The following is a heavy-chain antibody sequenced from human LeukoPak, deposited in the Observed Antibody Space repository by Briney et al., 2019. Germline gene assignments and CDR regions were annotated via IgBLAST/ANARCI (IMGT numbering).Heavy chain of an antibody. CDR2: IYYSGTT. J-gene: IGHJ1*01. Sequence: SETLSLTCTGSGGSINSYYWSWLRQPPGKGLKWIGYIYYSGTTNYSPSLKSRVTISIDTPKNQYSLKLTSVTPADTAVYFCARGQGSHSSNLVHWGQGALVTVSS. CDR1: GGSINSYY. CDR3: ARGQGSHSSNLVH. V-gene: IGHV4-59*01. D-gene: IGHD6-13*01.